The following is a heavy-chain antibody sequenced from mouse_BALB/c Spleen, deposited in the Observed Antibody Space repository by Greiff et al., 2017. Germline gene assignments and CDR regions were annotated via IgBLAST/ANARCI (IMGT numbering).Heavy chain of an antibody. V-gene: IGHV5-6*01. CDR2: ISSGGSYT. CDR1: GFTFSSYG. J-gene: IGHJ2*01. D-gene: IGHD2-14*01. CDR3: ARHGYDDYFDY. Sequence: EVHLVESGGDLVKPGGSLKLSCAASGFTFSSYGMSWVRQTPDKRLEWVATISSGGSYTYYPDSVKGRFTISRDNAKNTLYLQMSSLKSEDTAMYYCARHGYDDYFDYWGQGTTLTVSS.